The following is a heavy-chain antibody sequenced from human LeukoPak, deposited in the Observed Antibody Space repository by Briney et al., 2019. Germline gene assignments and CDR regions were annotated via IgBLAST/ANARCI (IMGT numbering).Heavy chain of an antibody. D-gene: IGHD3-3*01. CDR3: ATEFRTIFGVVINHYYMDV. J-gene: IGHJ6*03. CDR1: GFTFSSYW. Sequence: PGGSLRLSCAASGFTFSSYWMSWVRQAPGKGLEWVANIKQDGSEKYYVDSVKRRFTISRDTDKNSLYLQMNSLRAEDTSVCYCATEFRTIFGVVINHYYMDVWGKGTTVTVSS. V-gene: IGHV3-7*01. CDR2: IKQDGSEK.